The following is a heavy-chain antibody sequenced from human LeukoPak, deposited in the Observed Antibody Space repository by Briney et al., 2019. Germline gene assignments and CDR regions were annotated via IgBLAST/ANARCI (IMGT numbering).Heavy chain of an antibody. Sequence: GGSLRLSCTASGFTFITYNMHWVRQPTGKGLEWVSAVGTAGDTYYPGSVKGRFTISRGNAKNSLYPQMNSLRVGDTAVYYCARRGDSRGYYDAFDIWGQGTMVTVSS. D-gene: IGHD3-22*01. J-gene: IGHJ3*02. CDR2: VGTAGDT. CDR1: GFTFITYN. CDR3: ARRGDSRGYYDAFDI. V-gene: IGHV3-13*01.